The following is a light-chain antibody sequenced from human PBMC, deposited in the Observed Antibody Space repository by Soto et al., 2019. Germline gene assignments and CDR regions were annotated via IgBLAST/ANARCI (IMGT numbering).Light chain of an antibody. CDR1: QGIRTD. CDR2: GAS. Sequence: AIQMTQSPSSLSAFVGDRVTITCRASQGIRTDLAWYQQKPGKAPKLLIYGASTLQSGVSSRFSGSGSGTVFTVTVSALQPEDSATYYWLQDYNNSYTFGQGTKLEI. J-gene: IGKJ2*01. V-gene: IGKV1-6*01. CDR3: LQDYNNSYT.